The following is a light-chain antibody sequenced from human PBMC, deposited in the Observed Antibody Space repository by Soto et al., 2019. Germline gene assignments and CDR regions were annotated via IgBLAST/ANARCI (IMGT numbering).Light chain of an antibody. CDR3: SSYGGSNNLV. CDR2: EVS. V-gene: IGLV2-8*01. Sequence: QSALTQPPSASGSPRQSVTISCTGTSSDVGGYNYVSWYQQHPGKAPKLMIYEVSDRPSGVPDRFSGSKSGNTASLTVSGLQAEDEADYYCSSYGGSNNLVFGGGTQLTVL. CDR1: SSDVGGYNY. J-gene: IGLJ2*01.